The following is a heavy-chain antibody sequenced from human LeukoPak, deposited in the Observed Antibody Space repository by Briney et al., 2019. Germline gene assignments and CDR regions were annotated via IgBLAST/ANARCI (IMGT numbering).Heavy chain of an antibody. Sequence: GTSLRLSCAASGFSFRRYDMHWARQAPGKGLEWVAVTSYDGTSELYADFVKGRFSISRDNSRNTLSLQMDTLRPEDTAIYYCARAKGLAGSYLDNWFDPWGQGTRVIVSS. CDR2: TSYDGTSE. CDR3: ARAKGLAGSYLDNWFDP. V-gene: IGHV3-30*04. CDR1: GFSFRRYD. D-gene: IGHD1-26*01. J-gene: IGHJ5*02.